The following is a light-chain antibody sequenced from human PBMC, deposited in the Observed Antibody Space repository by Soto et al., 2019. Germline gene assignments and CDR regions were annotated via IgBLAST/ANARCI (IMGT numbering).Light chain of an antibody. Sequence: IQMTQSPSSLSASVGDRVTITCRTSQSLNNYLNWYQQKPGKAPKLLIYGASHLQSGAPSRFSGSVSETDFTIAIRSIHPEDCATYYDQHSYSQYTFGQGTNLEIK. CDR2: GAS. CDR1: QSLNNY. J-gene: IGKJ2*01. V-gene: IGKV1-39*01. CDR3: QHSYSQYT.